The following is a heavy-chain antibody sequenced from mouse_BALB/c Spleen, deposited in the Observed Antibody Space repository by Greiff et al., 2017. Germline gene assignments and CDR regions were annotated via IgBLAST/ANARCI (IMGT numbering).Heavy chain of an antibody. V-gene: IGHV5-17*02. D-gene: IGHD2-1*01. J-gene: IGHJ2*01. CDR1: GFTFSSFG. CDR3: ASGTYGNYY. Sequence: EVKLVESGGGLVQPGGSRKLSCAASGFTFSSFGMHWVRQAPEKGLEWVAYISSVSSTIYYADTVKGRFTISRDNPKNTLFLQMTSLRSEDTAMYYCASGTYGNYYWGQGTTLTVSS. CDR2: ISSVSSTI.